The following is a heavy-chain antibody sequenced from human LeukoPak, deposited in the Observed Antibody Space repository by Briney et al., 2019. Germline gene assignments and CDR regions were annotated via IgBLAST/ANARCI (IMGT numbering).Heavy chain of an antibody. CDR3: AKDLSSSTSCPVN. D-gene: IGHD2-2*01. V-gene: IGHV3-23*01. CDR1: GFTFSSYA. Sequence: LSGGSLRLSCAASGFTFSSYAMSWVRQAPGKGLEWVSAISGSGGSTYYADSVKGRFTISRDNSKNTLYLQMNSLRAEDTAVYYCAKDLSSSTSCPVNWGQGTLVTVSS. J-gene: IGHJ4*02. CDR2: ISGSGGST.